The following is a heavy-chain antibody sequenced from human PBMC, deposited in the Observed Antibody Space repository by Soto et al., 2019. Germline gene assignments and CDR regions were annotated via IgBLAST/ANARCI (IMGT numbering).Heavy chain of an antibody. CDR2: ISSSGSTI. D-gene: IGHD3-3*01. CDR1: GFTFSSYE. V-gene: IGHV3-48*03. J-gene: IGHJ3*02. CDR3: ARAGFLEWLSAFDI. Sequence: GGSLRLSCAASGFTFSSYEMNWVRQAPGKGLEWVSYISSSGSTIYYADSVKGRFTISRDNAKNSLYLQMNSLRAEDTAVYYCARAGFLEWLSAFDIWGQGTMVTVSS.